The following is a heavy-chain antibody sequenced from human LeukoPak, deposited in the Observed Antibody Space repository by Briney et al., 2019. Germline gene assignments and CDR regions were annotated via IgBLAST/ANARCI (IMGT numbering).Heavy chain of an antibody. D-gene: IGHD1-26*01. J-gene: IGHJ4*02. CDR1: GGSFSGYY. Sequence: SETLSLTCAVYGGSFSGYYWSWIRQPPGKGLEWIGEIYHSGNTNYNPPLKSRVTISLDKSKNQFSLKLNSVTAADTAFYYCARVGALGGHDFWGQGSLVTVSS. CDR3: ARVGALGGHDF. CDR2: IYHSGNT. V-gene: IGHV4-34*01.